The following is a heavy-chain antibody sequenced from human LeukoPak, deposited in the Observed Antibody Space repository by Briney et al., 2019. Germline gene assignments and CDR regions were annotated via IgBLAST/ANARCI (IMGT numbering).Heavy chain of an antibody. J-gene: IGHJ4*02. CDR2: IRYDGGNA. CDR3: AKGDYYGSGLDY. CDR1: GYTFSNYP. D-gene: IGHD3-10*01. V-gene: IGHV3-30*02. Sequence: GASLTLSCVASGYTFSNYPRYGVRQAPGEGLVWVAFIRYDGGNAYYVDSVKGLFTISRDNSKDTLSLQMNALRPEEAAVYFCAKGDYYGSGLDYWGQGAPVTVSS.